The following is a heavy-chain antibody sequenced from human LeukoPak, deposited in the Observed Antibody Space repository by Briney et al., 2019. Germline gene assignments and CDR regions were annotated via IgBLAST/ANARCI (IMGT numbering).Heavy chain of an antibody. Sequence: ASVKVSCKAYGYTFTSYTISWVRQAPGQGPEWMGWINPYNGNINYAQILQGRVTMTTDTSTSTSSMELRSLRSDDTAVYYCARCYDSSGYYHCNFDYWGQRTLVTVSS. CDR3: ARCYDSSGYYHCNFDY. V-gene: IGHV1-18*01. D-gene: IGHD3-22*01. CDR1: GYTFTSYT. CDR2: INPYNGNI. J-gene: IGHJ4*02.